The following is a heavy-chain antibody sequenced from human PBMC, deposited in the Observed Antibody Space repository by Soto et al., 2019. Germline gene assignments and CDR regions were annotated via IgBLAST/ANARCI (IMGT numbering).Heavy chain of an antibody. Sequence: SETLSLTCTVSGAAVSSETHFWTWIRQPPGKGLEWIGYMYHSGITNSNPALKSRVTLSVDRSRNQFSLSLNSVTAADTAVYYCAREDMSGTYYFDYWGPGTQVTVSS. CDR3: AREDMSGTYYFDY. J-gene: IGHJ4*02. CDR2: MYHSGIT. CDR1: GAAVSSETHF. V-gene: IGHV4-61*01. D-gene: IGHD1-26*01.